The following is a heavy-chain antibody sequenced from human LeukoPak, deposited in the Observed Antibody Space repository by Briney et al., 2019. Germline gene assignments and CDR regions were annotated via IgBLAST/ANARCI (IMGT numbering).Heavy chain of an antibody. J-gene: IGHJ4*02. V-gene: IGHV3-7*01. CDR2: IKQDGGEK. Sequence: GGSLRLSCAASGFTFTCCWMSWVRPTPGKGLEWVASIKQDGGEKFYADSVKGRFTISRDNAKNSLYLQLNSLRAEDTAVYYCARVPGVTRYFDSWGQGFLVTVSS. CDR3: ARVPGVTRYFDS. D-gene: IGHD4-23*01. CDR1: GFTFTCCW.